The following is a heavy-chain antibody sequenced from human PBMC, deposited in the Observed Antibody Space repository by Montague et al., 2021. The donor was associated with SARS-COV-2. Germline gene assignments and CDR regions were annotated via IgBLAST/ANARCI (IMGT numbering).Heavy chain of an antibody. D-gene: IGHD1-26*01. J-gene: IGHJ6*02. Sequence: SETVSLTRAVAGGSISSSSYYWGWIRQPPGRGLEWIGSIHYSGSTYYNPSLNSRVSMSVDTSKNQFSLKLSSVTAADTAVYYCARLWDTVYYYYGMDVWGQGTTVTVSS. CDR2: IHYSGST. V-gene: IGHV4-39*01. CDR3: ARLWDTVYYYYGMDV. CDR1: GGSISSSSYY.